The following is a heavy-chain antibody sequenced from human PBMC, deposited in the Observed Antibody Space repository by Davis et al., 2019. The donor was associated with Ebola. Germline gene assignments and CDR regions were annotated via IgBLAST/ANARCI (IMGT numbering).Heavy chain of an antibody. CDR1: GFTFSVYY. Sequence: GGSLRLSCAASGFTFSVYYMSWIRQAPGKGPEWVSSISSSASYKNYADSVKGRFTISRDNSKNTLYLQMNSLRAEDTAVYYCAKGGGTSSSDFRRTWGQGTLVTVSS. CDR3: AKGGGTSSSDFRRT. J-gene: IGHJ5*02. V-gene: IGHV3-11*05. CDR2: ISSSASYK. D-gene: IGHD6-6*01.